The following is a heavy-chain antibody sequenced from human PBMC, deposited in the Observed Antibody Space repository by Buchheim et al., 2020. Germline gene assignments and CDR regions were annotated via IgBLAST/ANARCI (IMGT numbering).Heavy chain of an antibody. Sequence: QVQLQESGPGLVKPSQTLSLTCTVSGGSISSGDFYWSWIRQPPGQGLEWIGYIFYSGSTYYHPSLKSRVSISIDTSKTQFSLKLSSVTAADTAVYYCARAFYYSDGRNKNYFDFWGQGTL. J-gene: IGHJ4*02. CDR1: GGSISSGDFY. V-gene: IGHV4-30-4*01. CDR3: ARAFYYSDGRNKNYFDF. D-gene: IGHD1/OR15-1a*01. CDR2: IFYSGST.